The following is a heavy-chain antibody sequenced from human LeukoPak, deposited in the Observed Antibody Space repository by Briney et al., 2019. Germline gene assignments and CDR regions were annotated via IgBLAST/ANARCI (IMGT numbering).Heavy chain of an antibody. CDR2: IYYSGST. CDR3: ARGHCSGGSCEGDFDY. Sequence: SETLSLTCTVSGGSISSYYWSWIRQPPGKGLEWIGYIYYSGSTNYNPSLKSRVTMSVDTSKNQFSLKLSSVTAADTAVYYCARGHCSGGSCEGDFDYWGQGTLVTVSS. V-gene: IGHV4-59*12. D-gene: IGHD2-15*01. CDR1: GGSISSYY. J-gene: IGHJ4*02.